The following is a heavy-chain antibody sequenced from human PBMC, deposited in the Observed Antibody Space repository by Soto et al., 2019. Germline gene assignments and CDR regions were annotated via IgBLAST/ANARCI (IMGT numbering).Heavy chain of an antibody. J-gene: IGHJ4*01. Sequence: GGSLRLSCAASRFTFSSYGMHWVRQAPGKGLEWVAVITYDGTNKYYADSVKGRFTISRDNSKNTVYLQMNSLRPEDTAVYYCARDAYDYGDYGSLDYWGHGTLVTVSS. D-gene: IGHD4-17*01. V-gene: IGHV3-30*03. CDR3: ARDAYDYGDYGSLDY. CDR2: ITYDGTNK. CDR1: RFTFSSYG.